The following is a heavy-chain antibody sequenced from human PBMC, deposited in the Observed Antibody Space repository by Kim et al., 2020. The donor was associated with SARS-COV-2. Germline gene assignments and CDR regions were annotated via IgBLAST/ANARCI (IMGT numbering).Heavy chain of an antibody. CDR1: GYTFTGYY. J-gene: IGHJ4*02. V-gene: IGHV1-2*02. Sequence: ASVKVSCKASGYTFTGYYMHWVRQAPGQGLEWMGWINPNSGGTNYAQKFQGRVTMTRDTSISTAYMELSRLRSDDTAVYYCARYSSSGAQYYFDYWGQGTLVTVSS. CDR3: ARYSSSGAQYYFDY. D-gene: IGHD6-13*01. CDR2: INPNSGGT.